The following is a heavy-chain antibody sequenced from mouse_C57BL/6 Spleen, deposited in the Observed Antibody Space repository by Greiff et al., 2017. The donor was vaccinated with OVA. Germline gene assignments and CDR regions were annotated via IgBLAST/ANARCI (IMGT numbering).Heavy chain of an antibody. D-gene: IGHD3-2*02. J-gene: IGHJ2*01. CDR2: IYPGDGDT. CDR1: GYAFSSSW. Sequence: QVQLQQSGPELVKPGASVKISCKASGYAFSSSWMNWVKQRPGKGLEWIGRIYPGDGDTKYNGKFKGKATLTADKSSSTAYMQLSSLTPEDSAVYFCAREGQLRPHFDYWGQGTTRTVSS. CDR3: AREGQLRPHFDY. V-gene: IGHV1-82*01.